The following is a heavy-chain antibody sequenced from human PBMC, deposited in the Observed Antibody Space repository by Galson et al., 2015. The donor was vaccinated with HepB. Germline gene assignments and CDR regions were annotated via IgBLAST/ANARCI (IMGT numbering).Heavy chain of an antibody. D-gene: IGHD1-14*01. V-gene: IGHV4-34*01. CDR2: INHSGST. CDR1: GGSFSDYY. Sequence: SETLSLTCAVYGGSFSDYYWSWIRQPPGKGLEWIGEINHSGSTNYNPSLKSRVTISVDTSKNQFSLKLSSVTAADTAVYYCARGPITRHTGDYYYGMDVWGQGTTVTVSS. J-gene: IGHJ6*02. CDR3: ARGPITRHTGDYYYGMDV.